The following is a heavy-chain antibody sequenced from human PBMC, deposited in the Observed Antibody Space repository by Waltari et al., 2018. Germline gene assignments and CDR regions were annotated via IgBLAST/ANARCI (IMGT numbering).Heavy chain of an antibody. CDR2: IGTAGDT. CDR1: GFTFSSYD. Sequence: EVQLVESGGGLVQPGGSLRLSCAASGFTFSSYDMHWVRQATGKGLEWVSAIGTAGDTYYPGSVKARFTISRENAKNSLYLQMNSLRAGDTAVYYCARVGGGSYPYYFDYWGQGTLVTVSS. J-gene: IGHJ4*02. V-gene: IGHV3-13*01. D-gene: IGHD1-26*01. CDR3: ARVGGGSYPYYFDY.